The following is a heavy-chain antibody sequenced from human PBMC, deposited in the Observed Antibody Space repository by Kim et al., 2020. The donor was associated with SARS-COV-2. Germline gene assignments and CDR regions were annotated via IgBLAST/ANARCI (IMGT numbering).Heavy chain of an antibody. CDR3: ARDGVARGMDV. Sequence: YYNPSLKSRVTISVDTSKNQFSLKLSSVTAADMAVYYCARDGVARGMDVWGQGTTVTVSS. J-gene: IGHJ6*02. V-gene: IGHV4-31*02. D-gene: IGHD2-15*01.